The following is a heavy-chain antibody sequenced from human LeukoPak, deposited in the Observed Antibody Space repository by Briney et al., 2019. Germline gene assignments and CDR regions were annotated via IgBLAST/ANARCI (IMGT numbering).Heavy chain of an antibody. D-gene: IGHD3-3*01. J-gene: IGHJ5*02. Sequence: GGPLRLSCAASGFTFSSYGMHWVRQAPGKGLEWVAVIWYDGSNKYYADSVKGRFTISRDNSKNTLYLQMNSLRAEDTAVYYCAKGDYDYGGFDPWGQGTLVTVSS. CDR2: IWYDGSNK. CDR3: AKGDYDYGGFDP. CDR1: GFTFSSYG. V-gene: IGHV3-33*06.